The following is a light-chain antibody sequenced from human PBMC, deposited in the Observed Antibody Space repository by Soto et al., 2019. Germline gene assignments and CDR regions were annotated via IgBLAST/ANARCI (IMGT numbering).Light chain of an antibody. CDR3: SSYTSSSTRV. Sequence: QSALTQPASVSGSPGQSITISCTGTSSDVGGYNYVSWYQQHPGKAPKLIIYEVSNRPSGVSNRFSGSKSGNTASLTISGLQAEDEADYYCSSYTSSSTRVFGGGTKLPS. V-gene: IGLV2-14*01. CDR1: SSDVGGYNY. CDR2: EVS. J-gene: IGLJ2*01.